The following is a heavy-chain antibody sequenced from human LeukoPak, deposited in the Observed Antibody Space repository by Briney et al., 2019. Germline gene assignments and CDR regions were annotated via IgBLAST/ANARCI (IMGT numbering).Heavy chain of an antibody. CDR3: AKSRSSGLDASDI. D-gene: IGHD3-22*01. Sequence: GGSLRLSCAASGFTFSSYAMSWVRQAPGKGLEWVPAISGSGGSTYYADSVKGRFTISRDNSKNTLYLQMNSLRAEDTAVYYCAKSRSSGLDASDIWGQGTMVTVSS. CDR2: ISGSGGST. V-gene: IGHV3-23*01. J-gene: IGHJ3*02. CDR1: GFTFSSYA.